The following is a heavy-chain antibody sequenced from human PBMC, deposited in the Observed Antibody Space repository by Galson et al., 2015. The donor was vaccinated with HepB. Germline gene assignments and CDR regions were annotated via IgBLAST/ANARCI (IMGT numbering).Heavy chain of an antibody. Sequence: SLRLSCAASGFTFSSYAMHWVRQAPGKGLEYVSAISSNGGSTYYADSVKGRFTISRDNSKNTLYLQMSSLRAEDTAVYYCVKTPRPVEYQLLFSYFDYWGQGTLVTVSS. CDR2: ISSNGGST. CDR1: GFTFSSYA. V-gene: IGHV3-64D*06. CDR3: VKTPRPVEYQLLFSYFDY. J-gene: IGHJ4*02. D-gene: IGHD2-2*01.